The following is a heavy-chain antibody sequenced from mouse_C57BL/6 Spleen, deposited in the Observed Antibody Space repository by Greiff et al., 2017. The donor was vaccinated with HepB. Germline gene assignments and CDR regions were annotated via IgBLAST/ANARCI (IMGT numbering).Heavy chain of an antibody. Sequence: QVQLKESGAELVRPGASVKLSCKASGYTFTDYYINWVKQRPGQGLEWIARIYPGSGNTYYNEKFKGKATLTAEKSSSTAYMQLSSLTSEDSAVYFCARGYGSSLFDYWGQGTTLTVSS. J-gene: IGHJ2*01. CDR3: ARGYGSSLFDY. CDR2: IYPGSGNT. D-gene: IGHD1-1*01. CDR1: GYTFTDYY. V-gene: IGHV1-76*01.